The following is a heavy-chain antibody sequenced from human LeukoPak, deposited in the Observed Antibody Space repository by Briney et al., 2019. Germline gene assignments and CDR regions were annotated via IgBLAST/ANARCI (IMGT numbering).Heavy chain of an antibody. CDR3: AKGLLGYCSSSSCYAHAFDI. J-gene: IGHJ3*02. V-gene: IGHV3-30*18. D-gene: IGHD2-2*01. Sequence: PGGSLRLSCAASGFTFSSYGMHWVRQAPGKGLEWVAVISYDGSNKYYADSVKGRFTISRDNSKNTLYLQMNSLRAEDTAVYYCAKGLLGYCSSSSCYAHAFDIWGQGTMVTVSS. CDR1: GFTFSSYG. CDR2: ISYDGSNK.